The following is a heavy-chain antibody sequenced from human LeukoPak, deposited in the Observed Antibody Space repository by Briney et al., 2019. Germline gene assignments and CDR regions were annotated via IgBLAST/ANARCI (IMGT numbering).Heavy chain of an antibody. CDR2: IRSKANSYAT. Sequence: PGGSLRLSCAASGFTFSGSAMHWVRQASGKGLEWVGRIRSKANSYATAYAASVKGRFTISRDDSKNTAYLQMNSLKTEDTAIYYCLTMPPRYWGQGTLVTVSS. D-gene: IGHD2/OR15-2a*01. CDR1: GFTFSGSA. J-gene: IGHJ4*02. CDR3: LTMPPRY. V-gene: IGHV3-73*01.